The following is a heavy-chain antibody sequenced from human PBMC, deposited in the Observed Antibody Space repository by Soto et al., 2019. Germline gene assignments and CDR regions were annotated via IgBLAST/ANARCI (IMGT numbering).Heavy chain of an antibody. Sequence: PGGSLRLSCAASGFSLSSRAMSWVRQAPGKGLEWVSTISGSGVSTYYPDSVRGRFTISKDNSKNTVYLQMNSLRDEDTAEYFCTKGGSMVNGEFTSWGQGTLVTVSS. CDR2: ISGSGVST. V-gene: IGHV3-23*01. CDR1: GFSLSSRA. D-gene: IGHD3-10*01. J-gene: IGHJ5*02. CDR3: TKGGSMVNGEFTS.